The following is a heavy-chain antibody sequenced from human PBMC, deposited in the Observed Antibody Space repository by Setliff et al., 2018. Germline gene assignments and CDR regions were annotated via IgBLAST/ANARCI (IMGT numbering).Heavy chain of an antibody. V-gene: IGHV3-23*01. D-gene: IGHD6-6*01. CDR2: ITDDGGTT. CDR3: AKSSGSSSSTNLEY. Sequence: GGSLRLSCTTSGFTFFSYTRTWVRQAPGKGLEWVSAITDDGGTTHYAGSVKGRFTIARDNSNSTLYLQMNSLRVEDTALYYCAKSSGSSSSTNLEYLGPGTLVTVSS. J-gene: IGHJ4*02. CDR1: GFTFFSYT.